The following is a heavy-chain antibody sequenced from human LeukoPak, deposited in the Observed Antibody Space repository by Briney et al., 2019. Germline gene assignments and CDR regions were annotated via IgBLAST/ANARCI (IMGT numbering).Heavy chain of an antibody. D-gene: IGHD2-8*02. J-gene: IGHJ3*02. CDR2: IDVGSGNT. Sequence: HEASVKVSCKASGFTFTTSAVQWVRQARGQRLEWIGRIDVGSGNTDHAQKFQGRLTITRDISTSTAYMELSSLTSDDTAVYYCAAVPNANAWYWDHAFDIWGQGTMVTVSS. CDR3: AAVPNANAWYWDHAFDI. CDR1: GFTFTTSA. V-gene: IGHV1-58*01.